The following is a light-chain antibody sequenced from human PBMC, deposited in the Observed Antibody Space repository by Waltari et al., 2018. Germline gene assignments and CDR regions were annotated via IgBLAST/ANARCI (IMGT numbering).Light chain of an antibody. CDR3: CSHAGSSIYV. V-gene: IGLV2-23*02. CDR1: SSDVGSYNL. CDR2: EVT. J-gene: IGLJ1*01. Sequence: QSALTQPASVSGSPGQSITISCTGTSSDVGSYNLVSWYQQHPGKAPKLMIYEVTERPSGVLNRLAGSKSENTASLTISGLQAEDEADYYCCSHAGSSIYVFGTGTKVTIL.